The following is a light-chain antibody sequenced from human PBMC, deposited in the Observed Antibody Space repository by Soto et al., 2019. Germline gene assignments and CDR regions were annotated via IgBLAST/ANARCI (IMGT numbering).Light chain of an antibody. CDR3: QSYDSSLSGHVV. CDR2: GNS. Sequence: VLTQPPSVSGAPGQRVTISCTGSSSNIGAGYDVHWYQQLPGTAPKLLISGNSNRPSGVPDRFSGSKSGTSASLAITGLQAEDEADYYCQSYDSSLSGHVVFGGGTKLTVL. V-gene: IGLV1-40*01. J-gene: IGLJ2*01. CDR1: SSNIGAGYD.